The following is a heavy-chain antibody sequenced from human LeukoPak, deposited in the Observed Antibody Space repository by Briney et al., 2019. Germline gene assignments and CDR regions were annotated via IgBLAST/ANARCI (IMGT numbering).Heavy chain of an antibody. Sequence: GGSLRLSCAASGFTFSSYEMNWVRQAPGKGLEWASYISSSGSTIYYADSVKGRFTISRDNAKNSLCLQMNSLRAEDTAVYYCAREHYYYGSGSYNWFDPWGQGTLVTVSS. J-gene: IGHJ5*02. CDR1: GFTFSSYE. V-gene: IGHV3-48*03. CDR2: ISSSGSTI. D-gene: IGHD3-10*01. CDR3: AREHYYYGSGSYNWFDP.